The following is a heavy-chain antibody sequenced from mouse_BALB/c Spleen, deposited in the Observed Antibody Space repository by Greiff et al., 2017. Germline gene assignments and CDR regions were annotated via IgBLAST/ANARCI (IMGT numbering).Heavy chain of an antibody. CDR3: ARARYDVYYAMDY. CDR1: GYTFTSYW. D-gene: IGHD2-14*01. J-gene: IGHJ4*01. CDR2: INPSNGRT. V-gene: IGHV1S81*02. Sequence: VQLQQPGAELVKPGASVKLSCKASGYTFTSYWMHWVKQRPGQGLEWIGEINPSNGRTNYNEKFKSKATLTVDKSSSTAYMQLSSLTSEDSAVYYCARARYDVYYAMDYWGQGTSVTVSS.